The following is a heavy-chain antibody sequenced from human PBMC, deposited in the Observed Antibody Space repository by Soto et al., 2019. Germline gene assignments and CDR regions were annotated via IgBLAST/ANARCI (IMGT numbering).Heavy chain of an antibody. D-gene: IGHD6-19*01. Sequence: LQLQESGSGLVKPSQTLSLTCAVSGGSISSGGYSWSWIRQPPGKGLEWIGYIYHSGSTYYNPSLKSRVTPSVDRSKNQFSLKLSSVTAADTAVYYCARGSSGFWYFDLWGRGTLVTVSS. CDR3: ARGSSGFWYFDL. CDR2: IYHSGST. V-gene: IGHV4-30-2*01. J-gene: IGHJ2*01. CDR1: GGSISSGGYS.